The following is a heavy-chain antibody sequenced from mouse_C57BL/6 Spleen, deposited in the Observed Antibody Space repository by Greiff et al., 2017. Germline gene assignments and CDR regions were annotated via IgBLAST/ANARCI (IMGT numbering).Heavy chain of an antibody. CDR3: ASGSHYYGSSLYAMDD. CDR1: GFTFSSYA. Sequence: EVKLVESGGGLVKPGGSLKLSCAASGFTFSSYAMSWVRQTPEKRLEWVATISDGGSYTYYPDNVKGRFTISRDNAKNNLYLQMGHLKSEDTAMDYGASGSHYYGSSLYAMDDWGKGTSVTVSS. J-gene: IGHJ4*01. CDR2: ISDGGSYT. V-gene: IGHV5-4*03. D-gene: IGHD1-1*01.